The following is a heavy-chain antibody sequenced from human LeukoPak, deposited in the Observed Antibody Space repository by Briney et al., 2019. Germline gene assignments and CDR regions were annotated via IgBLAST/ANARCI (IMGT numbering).Heavy chain of an antibody. V-gene: IGHV3-23*01. CDR3: ARALDY. CDR2: ISHSGGSI. J-gene: IGHJ4*02. CDR1: GITSSNYI. Sequence: GASLRFSCVAAGITSSNYIMNGGRQAPEKRLEWVSGISHSGGSIYYADSVKGRFTISRDNSKNTLYLQMDRLRVEDTAVYYCARALDYWGQGTLVTVSS.